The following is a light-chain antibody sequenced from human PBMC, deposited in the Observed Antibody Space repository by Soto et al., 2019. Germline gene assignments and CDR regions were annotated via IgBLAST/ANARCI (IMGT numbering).Light chain of an antibody. Sequence: QSLLTQPASVSGSPGQSITISCTGTSSDVGSYNLVSWYQQHPGKVPKLMIYEGSKRPSGVSNRFSVSRSGNTASLTISGFQAEDEADYYCCSYVDSSTIYVVGNGTKVTVL. J-gene: IGLJ1*01. V-gene: IGLV2-23*01. CDR3: CSYVDSSTIYV. CDR2: EGS. CDR1: SSDVGSYNL.